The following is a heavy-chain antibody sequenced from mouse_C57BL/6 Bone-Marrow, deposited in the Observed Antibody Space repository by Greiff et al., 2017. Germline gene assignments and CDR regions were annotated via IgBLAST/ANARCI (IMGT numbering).Heavy chain of an antibody. CDR3: ASYGGFYY. CDR1: GYTFTSYT. Sequence: QVQLQQSGAELARPGASVKMSCKASGYTFTSYTMHWVKQRPGQGLEWIGYINPSSGYTKYNQKFKDKATLTADESSSTAYMQLSVLTSEDSAVYCYASYGGFYYWGQGTTRTVSS. CDR2: INPSSGYT. V-gene: IGHV1-4*01. D-gene: IGHD1-1*01. J-gene: IGHJ2*01.